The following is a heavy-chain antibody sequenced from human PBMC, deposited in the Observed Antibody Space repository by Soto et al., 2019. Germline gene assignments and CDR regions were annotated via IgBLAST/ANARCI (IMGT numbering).Heavy chain of an antibody. J-gene: IGHJ4*02. Sequence: QVQLVQSGAEVKKPGSSVKVSCKASGGTFSSYAISWVRQAPGQGLEWMGGIIPIFGTANYAQKFQGRVTITVDESTSTAYMELSSLRSEDTAVYYCARLPCGGGDCYAAFDYWGQGTLVTVSS. V-gene: IGHV1-69*01. CDR2: IIPIFGTA. CDR1: GGTFSSYA. D-gene: IGHD2-21*02. CDR3: ARLPCGGGDCYAAFDY.